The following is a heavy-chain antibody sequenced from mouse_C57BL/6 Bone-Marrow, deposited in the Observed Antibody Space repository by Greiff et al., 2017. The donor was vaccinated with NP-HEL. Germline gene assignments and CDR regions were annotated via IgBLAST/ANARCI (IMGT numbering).Heavy chain of an antibody. CDR1: GYTFTSSW. J-gene: IGHJ4*01. V-gene: IGHV1-74*01. D-gene: IGHD2-1*01. Sequence: VQLQQPGAELVKPGASVKVSCKASGYTFTSSWMHWVKQRPGQGLEWIGRIHPSASDTNYNQKFKGKATLTVDKSSSTAYMQLSSLTSEDSAVYYCAIRVMVGYAMDYWGQGTSVTVSS. CDR3: AIRVMVGYAMDY. CDR2: IHPSASDT.